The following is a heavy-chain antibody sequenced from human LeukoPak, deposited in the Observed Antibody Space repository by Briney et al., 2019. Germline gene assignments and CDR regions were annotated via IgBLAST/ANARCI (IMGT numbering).Heavy chain of an antibody. CDR2: MYHSEST. D-gene: IGHD3-16*01. CDR3: ARFDHVWETHGMDAFDL. J-gene: IGHJ3*01. V-gene: IGHV4-38-2*01. CDR1: GYSISRGYS. Sequence: KPSETLSLTFAVSGYSISRGYSWGWIRQPPGMGLEWIGNMYHSESTHYNPSLKSRVTISADTSKNQFSLKLSSVTAADTAVYYCARFDHVWETHGMDAFDLGGQGTMVTVSS.